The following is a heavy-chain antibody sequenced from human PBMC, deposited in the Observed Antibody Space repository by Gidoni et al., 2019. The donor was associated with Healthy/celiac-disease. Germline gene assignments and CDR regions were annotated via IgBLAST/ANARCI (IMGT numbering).Heavy chain of an antibody. D-gene: IGHD2-2*01. CDR1: GGSFSDSY. CDR2: IDHRGST. CDR3: ARVEYQLLGRLGYYYMDV. J-gene: IGHJ6*03. Sequence: QVQLQQWGAGLLKPSETLSLTCAVYGGSFSDSYWSWIRQPPGKGLECIGEIDHRGSTNYNPSLKSRVTISVDTSKNQFSLKLNSVTAADTAVYYCARVEYQLLGRLGYYYMDVWGKGTTVTVSS. V-gene: IGHV4-34*01.